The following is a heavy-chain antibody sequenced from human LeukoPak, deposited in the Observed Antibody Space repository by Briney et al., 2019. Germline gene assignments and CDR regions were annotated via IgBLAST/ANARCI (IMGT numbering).Heavy chain of an antibody. D-gene: IGHD2/OR15-2a*01. J-gene: IGHJ3*02. CDR1: GYSISSGYY. CDR3: AREILSGDAFDI. Sequence: PSETLSLTCTVSGYSISSGYYWSWIRQPPGKGLEWIGYIYYSGSTNYNPSLKSRVTISVDTSKNQFSLKLSSVTAADTAVYYCAREILSGDAFDIWGQGTMVTVSS. CDR2: IYYSGST. V-gene: IGHV4-61*01.